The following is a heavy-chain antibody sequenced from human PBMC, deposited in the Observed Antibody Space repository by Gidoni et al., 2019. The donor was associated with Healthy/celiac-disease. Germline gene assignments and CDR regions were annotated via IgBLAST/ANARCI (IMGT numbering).Heavy chain of an antibody. CDR1: GCSISRDY. J-gene: IGHJ4*02. CDR3: ARGGRYGSGFDY. V-gene: IGHV4-59*01. CDR2: IYFSGST. Sequence: QVQLQESGPGLVKPSETLSLTCIVSGCSISRDYWSWIRQAPGKGLEWIGYIYFSGSTDYNPSLKSRVTISVDTSKNQFSLKLSSVTAADMAVYYCARGGRYGSGFDYWGQGTLVTVSS. D-gene: IGHD3-10*01.